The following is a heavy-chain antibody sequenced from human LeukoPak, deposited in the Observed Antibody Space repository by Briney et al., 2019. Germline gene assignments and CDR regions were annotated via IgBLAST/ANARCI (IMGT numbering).Heavy chain of an antibody. CDR2: ISAYNGNT. CDR3: ARDAYENGSGILGIFDY. V-gene: IGHV1-18*01. Sequence: ASVKVSCKASGYTFTSYGISWVRQAPGQGLEWMGWISAYNGNTNYAQKLQGRVTMTTDTSTSTAYMELRSLRSDDTAVYYCARDAYENGSGILGIFDYWGQGTLVTVSS. D-gene: IGHD3-10*01. J-gene: IGHJ4*02. CDR1: GYTFTSYG.